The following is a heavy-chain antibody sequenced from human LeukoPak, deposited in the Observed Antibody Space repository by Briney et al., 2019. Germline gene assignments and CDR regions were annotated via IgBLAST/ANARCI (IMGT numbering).Heavy chain of an antibody. V-gene: IGHV3-21*01. D-gene: IGHD3-9*01. CDR2: ISGSSSDI. CDR3: ARSYYDILTGYLGPFDY. Sequence: PGGSLRLSCAASGFTFSSFRMNWVRQAPGKGLEWVSSISGSSSDIYYADSVKGRFTISRDNAKNSLYLQMNSLRAEDTAVYYCARSYYDILTGYLGPFDYWGQGTLVTVSS. CDR1: GFTFSSFR. J-gene: IGHJ4*02.